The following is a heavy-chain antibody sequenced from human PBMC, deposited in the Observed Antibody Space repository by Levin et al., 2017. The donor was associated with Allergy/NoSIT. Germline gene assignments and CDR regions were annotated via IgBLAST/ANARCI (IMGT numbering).Heavy chain of an antibody. Sequence: GGSLRLSCAASGFTFSSYSMNWVRQAPGKGLEWVSSISSSSSYIYYADSVKGRFTISRDNAKNSLYLQMNSLRAEDTAVYYCARDAGSSGWFGSGLSFDYWGQGTLVTVSS. D-gene: IGHD6-19*01. CDR2: ISSSSSYI. V-gene: IGHV3-21*01. J-gene: IGHJ4*02. CDR1: GFTFSSYS. CDR3: ARDAGSSGWFGSGLSFDY.